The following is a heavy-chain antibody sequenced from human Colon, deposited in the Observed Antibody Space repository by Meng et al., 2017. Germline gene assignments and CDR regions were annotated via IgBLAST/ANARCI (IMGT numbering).Heavy chain of an antibody. Sequence: QARLLLSVAALKKPGDSVKVACKASGYTLTSYEINWVRQAPGQGLEWMGEIIPIFGKTNYAQKFQGRVTITADGSTNTSFMELSSLISEDSAVYYCARERVATTAVDFWGLGTLVTVSS. CDR2: IIPIFGKT. D-gene: IGHD1-1*01. CDR1: GYTLTSYE. J-gene: IGHJ4*02. V-gene: IGHV1-69*01. CDR3: ARERVATTAVDF.